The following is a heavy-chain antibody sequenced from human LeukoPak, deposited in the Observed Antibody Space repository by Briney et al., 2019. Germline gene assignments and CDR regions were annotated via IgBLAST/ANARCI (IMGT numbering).Heavy chain of an antibody. CDR3: GRALGHYGSGSYYSDF. D-gene: IGHD3-10*01. Sequence: GGSLRLSCAASGFIFSSYAMSWVRQAPGKGLEWVSAISGSGGSTYYADSVKGRFTISRDNSKNTLYLQMNSLRAEDTAVYYCGRALGHYGSGSYYSDFWGQGTLVTVSS. CDR1: GFIFSSYA. CDR2: ISGSGGST. J-gene: IGHJ4*02. V-gene: IGHV3-23*01.